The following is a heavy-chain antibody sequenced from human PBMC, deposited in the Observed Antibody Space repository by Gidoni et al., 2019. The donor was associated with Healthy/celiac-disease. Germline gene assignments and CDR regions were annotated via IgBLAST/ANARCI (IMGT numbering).Heavy chain of an antibody. V-gene: IGHV4-39*01. CDR1: GGSLSRSSYY. D-gene: IGHD4-17*01. J-gene: IGHJ4*02. CDR2: IYYSGST. CDR3: ARANLDYGDYYFDY. Sequence: QLQLQESGPGLVKPSETLSLTCTVPGGSLSRSSYYWGWIRQPPGKGMAWIGSIYYSGSTYYNPSLKSRVTISVDTSKNQFSLKLSSVTAADTAVYYCARANLDYGDYYFDYWGQGTLVTVSS.